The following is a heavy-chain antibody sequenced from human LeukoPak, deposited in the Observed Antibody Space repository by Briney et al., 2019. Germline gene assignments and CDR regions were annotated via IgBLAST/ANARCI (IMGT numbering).Heavy chain of an antibody. Sequence: GGSLRLSCAASGFTFSSYGMHWVRQAPGKGLEWVAVISYDGSNKYYADSVKGRFTISRDNSKNTLYLQMNGLRAEDTALYYCAKDIGGATGFDYWGQGTLVTVSS. V-gene: IGHV3-30*18. D-gene: IGHD1-26*01. J-gene: IGHJ4*02. CDR3: AKDIGGATGFDY. CDR1: GFTFSSYG. CDR2: ISYDGSNK.